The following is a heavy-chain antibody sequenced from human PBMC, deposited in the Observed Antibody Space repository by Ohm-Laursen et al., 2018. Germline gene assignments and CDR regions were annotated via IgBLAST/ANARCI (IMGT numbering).Heavy chain of an antibody. J-gene: IGHJ4*02. CDR3: AKDFLGSSWSFDY. CDR2: IGGSGISP. Sequence: SLRLSCAASGFTFSSYAMSWVRQAPEKGLEWVSTIGGSGISPYYADSVKGRFTISRDNSKNTLYLQMNSLRAEDTAVYYCAKDFLGSSWSFDYWGQGTLVTVSS. V-gene: IGHV3-23*01. D-gene: IGHD6-13*01. CDR1: GFTFSSYA.